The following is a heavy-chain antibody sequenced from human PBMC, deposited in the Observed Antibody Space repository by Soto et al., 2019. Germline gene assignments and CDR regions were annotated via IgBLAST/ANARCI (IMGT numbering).Heavy chain of an antibody. Sequence: ASVKVSCKASGYTFTGYYMHWVRQALGQGLEWMGWINPNSGGTNYAQKFQGWVTMTRDTSISTAYMELSSLRSEDTAVYYCATPARTDYYYGMDVWGQGTTVTVSS. V-gene: IGHV1-2*04. CDR3: ATPARTDYYYGMDV. CDR2: INPNSGGT. CDR1: GYTFTGYY. D-gene: IGHD6-25*01. J-gene: IGHJ6*02.